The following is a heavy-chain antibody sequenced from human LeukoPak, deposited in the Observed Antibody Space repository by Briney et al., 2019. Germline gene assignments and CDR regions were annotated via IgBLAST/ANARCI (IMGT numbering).Heavy chain of an antibody. CDR2: ISTSSTYI. CDR1: GFTFSSYW. V-gene: IGHV3-21*06. J-gene: IGHJ6*03. D-gene: IGHD2-15*01. CDR3: ARDKNLVVATDGMDV. Sequence: PGGSLRLSCAASGFTFSSYWMHWVRQAPGKGLEWVSSISTSSTYINYADSVKGRFTISRDDAKNSLDLQMNSLRSEDTAIYYCARDKNLVVATDGMDVWGKGTTVTVSS.